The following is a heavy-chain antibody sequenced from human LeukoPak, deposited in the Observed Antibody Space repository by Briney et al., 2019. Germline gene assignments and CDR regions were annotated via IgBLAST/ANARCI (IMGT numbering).Heavy chain of an antibody. CDR3: ARSGPACGVCIDY. V-gene: IGHV4-61*02. CDR1: GGSISSGGYY. J-gene: IGHJ4*02. CDR2: IYTSGST. Sequence: PSETLSLTCTVSGGSISSGGYYWSWIRQPAGKGLEWIGRIYTSGSTNYNPSLKSRVTMSVDTSKNQFSLKLSSVTAADTAVYYCARSGPACGVCIDYWGQGTLVTVSS. D-gene: IGHD1-26*01.